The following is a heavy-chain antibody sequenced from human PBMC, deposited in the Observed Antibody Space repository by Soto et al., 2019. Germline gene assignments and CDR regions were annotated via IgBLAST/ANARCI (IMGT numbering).Heavy chain of an antibody. V-gene: IGHV1-46*03. Sequence: ASVKVSCKASGYTFTSYYMHWVRQAPGQGLEWMGIINPSGGSTSYAQKFQGRVTMTRDTSTSTVYMELSSLRSEDTAVYYCARDYVVVVPAADWTPWFDPWGQGTLVTVS. CDR2: INPSGGST. CDR3: ARDYVVVVPAADWTPWFDP. J-gene: IGHJ5*02. CDR1: GYTFTSYY. D-gene: IGHD2-2*01.